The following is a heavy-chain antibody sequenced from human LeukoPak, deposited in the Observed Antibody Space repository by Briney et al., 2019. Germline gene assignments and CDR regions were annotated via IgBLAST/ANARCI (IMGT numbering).Heavy chain of an antibody. CDR1: GFSFSSYA. CDR2: ISYDGSNQ. D-gene: IGHD3-3*01. J-gene: IGHJ4*02. V-gene: IGHV3-30*18. Sequence: PGGSLRLSCAASGFSFSSYAMNWVRQAPGKGLEWVALISYDGSNQYYADSVKGRFTISRDNSKNTLYLQMNSLRPEDTAVYYCAKGWGISIFGVLTNWGKGTLVTVSS. CDR3: AKGWGISIFGVLTN.